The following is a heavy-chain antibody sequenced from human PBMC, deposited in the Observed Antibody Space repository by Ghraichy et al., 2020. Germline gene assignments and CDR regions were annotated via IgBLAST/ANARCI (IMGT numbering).Heavy chain of an antibody. Sequence: TLSLTCSVYGGSFSGYYWSWIRQPPGKGLEWVGEINHGGSTNYNPSLKSRVTISIDTSKKQFSLKLTSVTAADTAVYYCARDADYGGPNDYWGQGTVVTVSS. CDR1: GGSFSGYY. V-gene: IGHV4-34*01. CDR2: INHGGST. J-gene: IGHJ4*02. CDR3: ARDADYGGPNDY. D-gene: IGHD4-23*01.